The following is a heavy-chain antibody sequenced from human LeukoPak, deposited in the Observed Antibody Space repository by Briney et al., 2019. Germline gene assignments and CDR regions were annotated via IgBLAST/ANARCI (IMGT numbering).Heavy chain of an antibody. J-gene: IGHJ4*02. CDR1: GGTLSSYA. D-gene: IGHD3-22*01. CDR2: IIPIFGTA. Sequence: SVKVSREASGGTLSSYAIRWVRQAPGQGLEWMGGIIPIFGTANYAQKFQGRVTITADESTSTAYMELSSLRSEDTAVYYCAADDSSGYGSIDYWGQGTLVTVSS. CDR3: AADDSSGYGSIDY. V-gene: IGHV1-69*01.